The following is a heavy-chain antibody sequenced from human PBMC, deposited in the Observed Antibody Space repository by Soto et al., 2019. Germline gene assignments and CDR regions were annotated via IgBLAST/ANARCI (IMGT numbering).Heavy chain of an antibody. D-gene: IGHD4-17*01. CDR2: IYYSGST. J-gene: IGHJ4*02. Sequence: SETLSLTCTVSGGSFSSADYYWTWIRQPPGKGLEWIGYIYYSGSTYYNPSLRSRLTISLDRSRKQFSLKLTSVTAADTAVYFCVSAQGDYPNFDSWGQGTLVTVSS. V-gene: IGHV4-30-4*01. CDR3: VSAQGDYPNFDS. CDR1: GGSFSSADYY.